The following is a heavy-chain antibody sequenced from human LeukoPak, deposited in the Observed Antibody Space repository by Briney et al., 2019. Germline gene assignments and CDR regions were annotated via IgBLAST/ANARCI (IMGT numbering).Heavy chain of an antibody. Sequence: SQTLSLTCTVSGGSISSGDYYWSWIRQPPGKGLEWIGYIYYSGSTYYNPSLKSRVTISLDRSNNHFSLRLTSVSAADTAVYYCARAGAWQIDPWGQGTLVTVSS. D-gene: IGHD3-10*01. J-gene: IGHJ5*02. CDR3: ARAGAWQIDP. V-gene: IGHV4-30-4*08. CDR2: IYYSGST. CDR1: GGSISSGDYY.